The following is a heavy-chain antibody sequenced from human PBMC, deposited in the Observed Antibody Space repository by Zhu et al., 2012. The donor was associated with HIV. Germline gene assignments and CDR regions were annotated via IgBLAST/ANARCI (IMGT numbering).Heavy chain of an antibody. J-gene: IGHJ4*02. CDR2: IYHSGST. D-gene: IGHD6-19*01. V-gene: IGHV4-38-2*01. CDR3: ARGGQWLVLGYFDY. CDR1: GYSISSGYY. Sequence: QVQLQESGPGLVKPSETLSLTCAVSGYSISSGYYWGWIRQPPGKGLEWIGSIYHSGSTYYNPSLKSRVTISVDTSKNQFSLKLSSVTAADTAVYYCARGGQWLVLGYFDYWGQGTLVT.